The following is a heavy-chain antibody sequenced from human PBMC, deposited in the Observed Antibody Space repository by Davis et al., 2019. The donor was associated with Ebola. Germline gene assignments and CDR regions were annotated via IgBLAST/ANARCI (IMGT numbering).Heavy chain of an antibody. Sequence: GESLKISCAASGFTFSNYAMSWVRQAPGKGLEWVSGISGSGDNTYYADSVKGRFTISRDNSKKTLYLQMNSLRAEDTAVYYCAKSGLSFGVVKYHYGMDVWGKGTTVTVSS. V-gene: IGHV3-23*01. CDR3: AKSGLSFGVVKYHYGMDV. CDR2: ISGSGDNT. J-gene: IGHJ6*04. D-gene: IGHD3-3*01. CDR1: GFTFSNYA.